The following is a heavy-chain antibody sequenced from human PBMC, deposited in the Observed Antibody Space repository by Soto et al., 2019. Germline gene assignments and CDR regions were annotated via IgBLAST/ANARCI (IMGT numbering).Heavy chain of an antibody. D-gene: IGHD4-17*01. Sequence: QVQLVQSGAEVKKPGASVKVSCKASGYTFTNYAMNWVRQAPGQRLEWMGWINAGNGNTKYSQKFQGRVTITRDTSASTAYMALSSLRAEDTAVYDCARDTAPSDVWGRGTTVTVSS. CDR2: INAGNGNT. J-gene: IGHJ6*02. CDR3: ARDTAPSDV. CDR1: GYTFTNYA. V-gene: IGHV1-3*01.